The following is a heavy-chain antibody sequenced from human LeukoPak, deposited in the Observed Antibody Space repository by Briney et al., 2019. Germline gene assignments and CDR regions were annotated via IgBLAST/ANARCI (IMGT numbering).Heavy chain of an antibody. Sequence: SETLSLTCTVSGGSISSYYWSWIRQPAGKGLEWIGRIYTSGSTNYNPSLKSRVTMSVDTSKNQFSLKLSSVTAADTAVYYCARDASSSWLLNYYGMDVWGQGTTVTVSS. CDR1: GGSISSYY. J-gene: IGHJ6*02. D-gene: IGHD6-13*01. CDR3: ARDASSSWLLNYYGMDV. V-gene: IGHV4-4*07. CDR2: IYTSGST.